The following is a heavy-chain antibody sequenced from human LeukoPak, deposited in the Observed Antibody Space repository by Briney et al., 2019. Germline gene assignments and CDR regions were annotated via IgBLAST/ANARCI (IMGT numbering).Heavy chain of an antibody. V-gene: IGHV3-23*01. CDR1: GLSLNNYA. CDR2: SSSSDDGK. J-gene: IGHJ4*02. D-gene: IGHD3-16*01. Sequence: GGSLRLSCTASGLSLNNYAMSWVRQVPGKGLEWVSASSSSDDGKWYAESVRGRFTISRDNSKNTLFLEMNSLRVEDTAVYYCAKGRGFRVWDPWDNWGQGTLITVSS. CDR3: AKGRGFRVWDPWDN.